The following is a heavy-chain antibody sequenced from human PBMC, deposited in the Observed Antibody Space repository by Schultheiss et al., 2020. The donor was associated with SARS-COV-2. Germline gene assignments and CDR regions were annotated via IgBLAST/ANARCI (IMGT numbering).Heavy chain of an antibody. J-gene: IGHJ4*02. D-gene: IGHD1-1*01. CDR3: AKDMGSDNCNRERFSFDY. CDR2: ISWNSGSI. V-gene: IGHV3-9*03. Sequence: GGSLRLSCAASGFTFSSYAMSWVRQAPGKGLEWVSGISWNSGSIGYADSVKGRFTISRDNAKNSLYLQMNSLRAEDMALYYCAKDMGSDNCNRERFSFDYWGQGTLVTVSS. CDR1: GFTFSSYA.